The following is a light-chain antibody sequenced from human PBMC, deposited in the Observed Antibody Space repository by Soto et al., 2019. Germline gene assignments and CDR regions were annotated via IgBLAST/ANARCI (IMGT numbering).Light chain of an antibody. CDR2: GAS. CDR1: QSVSSN. Sequence: ETVLTQSPGTLSLSPGERATLSCRASQSVSSNLSWYQQKHGQAPRLLIYGASTRATGIPARFSGSGSGTEFTLTISSLQSEDFAVYYCQQYDNWPPITFGQGTDWRL. V-gene: IGKV3-15*01. J-gene: IGKJ5*01. CDR3: QQYDNWPPIT.